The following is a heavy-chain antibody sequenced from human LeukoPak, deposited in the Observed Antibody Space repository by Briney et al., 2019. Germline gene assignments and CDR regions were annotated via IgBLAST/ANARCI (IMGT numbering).Heavy chain of an antibody. D-gene: IGHD6-19*01. Sequence: ASVKVSCKASGGTFSSYAMSWVRQAPGKGLEWVSAISGSGGSTYYADSVKGRFTISRDNSKNTLYLQMNSLRAEDTAVYYCAKDLIIAVADPYYFDYWGQGTLVTVSS. J-gene: IGHJ4*02. CDR3: AKDLIIAVADPYYFDY. CDR1: GGTFSSYA. CDR2: ISGSGGST. V-gene: IGHV3-23*01.